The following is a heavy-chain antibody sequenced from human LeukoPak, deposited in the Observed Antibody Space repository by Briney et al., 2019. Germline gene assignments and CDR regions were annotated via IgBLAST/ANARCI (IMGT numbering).Heavy chain of an antibody. CDR2: INHSGST. Sequence: PSETLSLTCTVSGDSINSNNYYWRWIRQPLGKGLEWIGEINHSGSTNYNPSLRSRVTISVDTSKNQFSLKLSSVTAADTAVYYCARGRVWAIAALRTAHNWFDPWGQGTLVTVSS. CDR1: GDSINSNNYY. CDR3: ARGRVWAIAALRTAHNWFDP. J-gene: IGHJ5*02. V-gene: IGHV4-39*07. D-gene: IGHD6-6*01.